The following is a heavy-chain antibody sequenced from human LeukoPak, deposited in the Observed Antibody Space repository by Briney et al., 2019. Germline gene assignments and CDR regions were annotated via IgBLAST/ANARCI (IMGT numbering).Heavy chain of an antibody. J-gene: IGHJ4*02. CDR3: VRDGDAYNFDC. Sequence: PGGSLRLSCAASGFTFSRYWMHWVRQAPGKGLVWVSRIKSDGSSTNYADSVKGRFTISRDNAKNTLYLQMNSLRAEDTAVYYCVRDGDAYNFDCWGQGTLVVVSS. CDR2: IKSDGSST. D-gene: IGHD5-24*01. V-gene: IGHV3-74*01. CDR1: GFTFSRYW.